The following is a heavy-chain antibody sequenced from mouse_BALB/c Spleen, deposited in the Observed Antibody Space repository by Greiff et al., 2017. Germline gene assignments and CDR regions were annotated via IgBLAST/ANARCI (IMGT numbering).Heavy chain of an antibody. CDR3: ARDGPNNPGAMDY. CDR2: IYYSGTI. Sequence: EVQLVESGPGLVKPSQTVSLTCTVTGISITTGNYSWSWIRQFPGHKLEWIGYIYYSGTITYNPSLTSRTTITRDTSKNQFFLEMNSLTAEDTATYYCARDGPNNPGAMDYWGQGTSVTVSS. V-gene: IGHV3-5*02. J-gene: IGHJ4*01. CDR1: GISITTGNYS. D-gene: IGHD6-1*01.